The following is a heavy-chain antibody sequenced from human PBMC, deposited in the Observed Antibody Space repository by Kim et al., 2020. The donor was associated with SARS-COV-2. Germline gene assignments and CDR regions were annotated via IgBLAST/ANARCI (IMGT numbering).Heavy chain of an antibody. D-gene: IGHD3-22*01. V-gene: IGHV1-18*01. CDR3: ARDGEDYYDSSGSYNWFDP. CDR2: ISAYNGNT. J-gene: IGHJ5*02. Sequence: ASVKVSCKASGYTFTSYGISWVRRAPGQGLEWMGWISAYNGNTNYAQKLQGRVTMTTDTSTSTAYMELRSLRSDDTAVYYCARDGEDYYDSSGSYNWFDPWGQGTLVTVSS. CDR1: GYTFTSYG.